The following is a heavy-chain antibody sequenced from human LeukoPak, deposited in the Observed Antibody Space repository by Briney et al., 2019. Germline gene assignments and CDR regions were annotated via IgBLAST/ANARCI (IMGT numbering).Heavy chain of an antibody. CDR1: GYSFTSYW. J-gene: IGHJ4*02. CDR3: ARARVTMVRGVISATYFDY. D-gene: IGHD3-10*01. CDR2: IYPGDSDT. V-gene: IGHV5-51*01. Sequence: GESLKISCKGSGYSFTSYWIGWVRQMPGKGVEWMGIIYPGDSDTRYSPSFQGQVTISADKSISTAYLQWSSLKASDTAMYYCARARVTMVRGVISATYFDYWGQGTLVTVSS.